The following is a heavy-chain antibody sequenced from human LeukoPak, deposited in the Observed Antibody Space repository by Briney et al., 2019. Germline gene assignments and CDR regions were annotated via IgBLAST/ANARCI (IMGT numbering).Heavy chain of an antibody. V-gene: IGHV4-59*01. CDR2: IYYSGST. D-gene: IGHD4-17*01. Sequence: PSETLSLTCTVSGGSISSYYWSWIRQSPGKGLEWIGYIYYSGSTNYNPSLKSRVTISVDTSKNQFSLKLSSVTAADTAVYYRARGSSPDYGDYVRSEPSIFDYWGQGTLVTVSS. J-gene: IGHJ4*02. CDR3: ARGSSPDYGDYVRSEPSIFDY. CDR1: GGSISSYY.